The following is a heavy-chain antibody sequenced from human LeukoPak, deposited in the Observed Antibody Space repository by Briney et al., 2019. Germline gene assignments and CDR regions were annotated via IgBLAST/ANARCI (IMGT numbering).Heavy chain of an antibody. CDR2: INPNSGGT. V-gene: IGHV1-2*02. CDR1: GYTFTGYY. Sequence: SVKVSCKASGYTFTGYYMHWVRQAPGQGLEWMGWINPNSGGTNYAQKFQGRVTMTRDTSISTAYMELSRLRSDDTAVYYCASYCSGGSCYSGGGYGMDVWGQGTTVTVSS. CDR3: ASYCSGGSCYSGGGYGMDV. J-gene: IGHJ6*02. D-gene: IGHD2-15*01.